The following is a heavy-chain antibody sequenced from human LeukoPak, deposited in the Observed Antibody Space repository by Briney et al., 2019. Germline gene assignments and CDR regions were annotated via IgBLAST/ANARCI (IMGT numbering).Heavy chain of an antibody. J-gene: IGHJ5*02. Sequence: PSETLSLTCIVSGYSISSGYYWGWIRQPPGKGLEWIGFIYHSGSTYYNPSLKSRVTISVDTSKNQFSLKLSSVTAADTAVYYCARQGAGITYNWFDPWGQGTLVTVSS. D-gene: IGHD1-26*01. V-gene: IGHV4-38-2*02. CDR1: GYSISSGYY. CDR3: ARQGAGITYNWFDP. CDR2: IYHSGST.